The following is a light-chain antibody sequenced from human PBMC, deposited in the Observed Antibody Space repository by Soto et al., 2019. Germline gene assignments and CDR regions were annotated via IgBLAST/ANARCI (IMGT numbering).Light chain of an antibody. V-gene: IGKV3-15*01. Sequence: EIVMTQSPATLSVPPGEGATLSYRASQSVSSSLAWYQHKPGQAPRLLMYDASTRATGVPARFSGSGSGTEFTLTISSLQSEDFAVYYCQQYSDWPRTFGQGTTVEIK. CDR2: DAS. CDR1: QSVSSS. CDR3: QQYSDWPRT. J-gene: IGKJ1*01.